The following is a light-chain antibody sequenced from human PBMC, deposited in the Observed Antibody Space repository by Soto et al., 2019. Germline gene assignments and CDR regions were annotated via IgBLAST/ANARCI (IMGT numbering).Light chain of an antibody. CDR2: VAS. CDR1: QSVSSN. CDR3: QQYNVWPLT. V-gene: IGKV3-15*01. Sequence: IVMTQSPATLSVSPGERATLSCRASQSVSSNLAWYQQKPGQTPKLPIYVASTRATGIPARFSGSGSGTEFTLTISSLQSEDFAVYYCQQYNVWPLTFGGGTKVEFK. J-gene: IGKJ4*01.